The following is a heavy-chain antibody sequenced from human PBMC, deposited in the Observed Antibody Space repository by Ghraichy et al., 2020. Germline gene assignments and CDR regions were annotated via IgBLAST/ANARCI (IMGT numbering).Heavy chain of an antibody. J-gene: IGHJ4*02. Sequence: SQTLSLTCAVSVYSISSGYYWGWIRQPPGKGLEWIGSIYHSGSTYYNPSLKSRVTISVDTSKNQFFLKLSSVTAADTAVYYCARDYLGHDYGDYGIYYFDYWGQGTLVTVSS. CDR1: VYSISSGYY. V-gene: IGHV4-38-2*02. CDR2: IYHSGST. CDR3: ARDYLGHDYGDYGIYYFDY. D-gene: IGHD4-17*01.